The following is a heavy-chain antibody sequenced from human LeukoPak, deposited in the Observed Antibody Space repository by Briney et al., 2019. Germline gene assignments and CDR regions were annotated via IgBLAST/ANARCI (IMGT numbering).Heavy chain of an antibody. J-gene: IGHJ4*02. V-gene: IGHV4-34*01. D-gene: IGHD6-19*01. CDR1: GGSFSGYY. CDR2: INHSGST. CDR3: ARGRCGYSSGWYGRYVYY. Sequence: PSETLSLTCAVYGGSFSGYYWSWIRQPPGKGLEWIGEINHSGSTNYNPSLTSGFTISVDTPKNQVSLKLSSVTATDTAVYYCARGRCGYSSGWYGRYVYYWGEGSL.